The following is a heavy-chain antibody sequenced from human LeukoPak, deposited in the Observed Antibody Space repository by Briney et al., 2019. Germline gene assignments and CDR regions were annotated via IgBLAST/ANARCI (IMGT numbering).Heavy chain of an antibody. CDR1: GFIVSSKY. Sequence: GGSLRLSCSASGFIVSSKYMTWVRQAPGMGLEWVSIIYSGGRTYYADSVRGRFTISRDNSKNTLYLQMNSLRVEDTAVYYCATDYGSGTYYTLDYWGQGTLVTVSS. CDR2: IYSGGRT. D-gene: IGHD3-10*01. J-gene: IGHJ4*02. CDR3: ATDYGSGTYYTLDY. V-gene: IGHV3-53*01.